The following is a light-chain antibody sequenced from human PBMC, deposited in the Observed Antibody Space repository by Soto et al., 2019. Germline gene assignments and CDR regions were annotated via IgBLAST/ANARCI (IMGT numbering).Light chain of an antibody. J-gene: IGKJ2*01. Sequence: EIVMTQSPATLSVSPGERATLSCRASQSVSNSLAWYQQKPGQAPRLLIYGASTRATGIPARFSGSGSGTEFTLAISGLQSEDFAVYYCQQYNNLPPYTFGQGTKLEIK. CDR1: QSVSNS. CDR3: QQYNNLPPYT. CDR2: GAS. V-gene: IGKV3-15*01.